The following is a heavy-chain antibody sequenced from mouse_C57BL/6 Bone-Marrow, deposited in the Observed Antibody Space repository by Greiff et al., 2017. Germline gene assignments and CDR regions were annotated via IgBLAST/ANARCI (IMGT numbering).Heavy chain of an antibody. V-gene: IGHV1-64*01. CDR1: GYTFTSYW. D-gene: IGHD1-1*01. CDR2: IHPNSGST. J-gene: IGHJ1*03. CDR3: ARPYYYGSSYWYFDV. Sequence: QVQLQPGAELVKPGASVKLSCKASGYTFTSYWMHWVKQRPGQGLEWIGMIHPNSGSTNYNEKFKSKATLTVDKSSSTAYMQLSSLTSEDSAVYYCARPYYYGSSYWYFDVWGTGTTVTVSS.